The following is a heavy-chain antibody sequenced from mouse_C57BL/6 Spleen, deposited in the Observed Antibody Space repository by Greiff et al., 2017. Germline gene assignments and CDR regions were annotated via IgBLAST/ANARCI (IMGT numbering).Heavy chain of an antibody. CDR3: AREGGNYSPWFAY. CDR2: ISDGGSYT. J-gene: IGHJ3*01. D-gene: IGHD2-1*01. CDR1: GFTFSSYA. V-gene: IGHV5-4*01. Sequence: EVQLQQSGGGLVKPGGSLKLSCAASGFTFSSYAMSWVRQTPEKRLEWVATISDGGSYTYYPDNVKGRFTISRDNAKNNLYLQMSHLKSEDTAMYYCAREGGNYSPWFAYWGQGTLVTVSA.